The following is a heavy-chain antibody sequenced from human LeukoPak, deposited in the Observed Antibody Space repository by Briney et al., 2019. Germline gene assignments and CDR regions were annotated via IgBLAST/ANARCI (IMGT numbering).Heavy chain of an antibody. Sequence: HPGGSLRLSCAASGFTFSSYWMSWVRQAPGKGLEWVANIKQDGSEKYYVDSVKGRFTISRDNAKNSLFLQMNILRAEDTAVYYCARDLSGWELQEYWGQGTLVTVSS. V-gene: IGHV3-7*01. J-gene: IGHJ4*02. CDR3: ARDLSGWELQEY. CDR1: GFTFSSYW. CDR2: IKQDGSEK. D-gene: IGHD1-26*01.